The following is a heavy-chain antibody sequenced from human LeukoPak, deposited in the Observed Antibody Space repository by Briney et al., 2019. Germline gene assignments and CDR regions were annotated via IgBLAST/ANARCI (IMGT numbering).Heavy chain of an antibody. Sequence: SETLSLTCTVSGGSISSHYWSWIRQPPGKGLEWIGYIYYSGSTNYNPSLKSRVTVPVDTSKNQFSLKLSSVTAADTAVYYCARSGNCSSTSCYNSLFDYWGQGTLVTVSS. V-gene: IGHV4-59*11. CDR1: GGSISSHY. D-gene: IGHD2-2*01. CDR3: ARSGNCSSTSCYNSLFDY. CDR2: IYYSGST. J-gene: IGHJ4*02.